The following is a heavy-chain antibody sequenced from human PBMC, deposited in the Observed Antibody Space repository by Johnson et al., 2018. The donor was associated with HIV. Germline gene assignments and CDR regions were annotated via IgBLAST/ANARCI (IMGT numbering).Heavy chain of an antibody. CDR1: GFTFSDYY. J-gene: IGHJ3*02. D-gene: IGHD6-19*01. CDR3: VRDVGSSGWYDSLVTDM. Sequence: QVQLVESGGGVVQPGRSLRLSCAASGFTFSDYYMSWIRQAPGKGLEWVAVISYDASNKYYGDSVKGRFTISRDNSKKKVFLQMNSLRHEDTAVYYCVRDVGSSGWYDSLVTDMWGQGTMVTVST. CDR2: ISYDASNK. V-gene: IGHV3-30-3*01.